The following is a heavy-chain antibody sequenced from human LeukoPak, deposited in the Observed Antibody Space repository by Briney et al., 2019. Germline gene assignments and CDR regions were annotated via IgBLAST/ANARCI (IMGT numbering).Heavy chain of an antibody. Sequence: PGRPLRLSCAASGFTFSSYGMHWVRQAPGKGLEWVAVIWYDGSNKYYADSVKGRFTISRDNSKNTLYLQMNSLRAEDTAVYYCARDRTGTAMVAAYWGQGTLVTVSS. CDR2: IWYDGSNK. D-gene: IGHD5-18*01. J-gene: IGHJ4*02. CDR3: ARDRTGTAMVAAY. CDR1: GFTFSSYG. V-gene: IGHV3-33*01.